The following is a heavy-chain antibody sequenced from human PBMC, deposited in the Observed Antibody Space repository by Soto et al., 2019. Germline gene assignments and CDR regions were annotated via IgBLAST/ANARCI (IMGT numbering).Heavy chain of an antibody. Sequence: EVQLLESGGGLVQPGGSLRLSCAASGFTFSSYAMSWVRQAPGKGLEWVSAISGSGGSTYYADSVKGRFTISRDNSKNTLYLQMNSLRAEDTAVYYCAKITYYYGSGSYYFDYWGQGTLVTVSS. D-gene: IGHD3-10*01. CDR3: AKITYYYGSGSYYFDY. CDR2: ISGSGGST. J-gene: IGHJ4*02. V-gene: IGHV3-23*01. CDR1: GFTFSSYA.